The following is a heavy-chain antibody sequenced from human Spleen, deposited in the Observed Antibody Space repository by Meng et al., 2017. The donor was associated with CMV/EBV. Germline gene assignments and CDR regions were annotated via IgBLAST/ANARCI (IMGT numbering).Heavy chain of an antibody. J-gene: IGHJ6*02. V-gene: IGHV4-34*01. CDR3: ARFSLRHYYGMDV. Sequence: SETLSLTCAVYGGSFSGYYWSWIRQPPGKGLEWIGEINHSGSTNYNPSLKSRVTISVDTSKNKFSLKLSSVTAADTAVYYCARFSLRHYYGMDVWGQGTTVTVSS. CDR2: INHSGST. D-gene: IGHD4-17*01. CDR1: GGSFSGYY.